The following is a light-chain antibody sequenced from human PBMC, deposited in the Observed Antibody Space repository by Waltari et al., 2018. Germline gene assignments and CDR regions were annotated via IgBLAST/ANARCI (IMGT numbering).Light chain of an antibody. CDR3: QQSKIWPA. CDR1: QGINSD. V-gene: IGKV3-15*01. Sequence: EIVMTQSPATLSVSPGEGATLSCRASQGINSDLAWYQHKPGQAPRLLIYVASTRAAGFPARFSGSGSGTEFTLTISSLQSEDFGVYYCQQSKIWPAFGQGTKVEIK. CDR2: VAS. J-gene: IGKJ1*01.